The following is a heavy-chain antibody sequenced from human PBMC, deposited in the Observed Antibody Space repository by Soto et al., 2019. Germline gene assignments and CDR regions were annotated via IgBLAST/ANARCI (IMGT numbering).Heavy chain of an antibody. CDR3: ARQTDSYYTFDAFDI. D-gene: IGHD3-22*01. CDR1: GGSISSGGYY. Sequence: SETLSLTCTVSGGSISSGGYYWSWIRQHPGKGLEWIGYIYYSGSTYYNPSLKSRVTISVDTSKNQFSLKLSSVTAADTAVYYCARQTDSYYTFDAFDIWGQGTMVTVSS. CDR2: IYYSGST. J-gene: IGHJ3*02. V-gene: IGHV4-31*03.